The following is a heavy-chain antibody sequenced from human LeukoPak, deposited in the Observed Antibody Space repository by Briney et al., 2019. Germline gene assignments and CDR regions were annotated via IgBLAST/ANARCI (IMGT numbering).Heavy chain of an antibody. CDR1: GFTFSSYR. CDR3: ATASIAVAAGLQY. J-gene: IGHJ4*02. D-gene: IGHD6-19*01. V-gene: IGHV3-21*01. Sequence: GGSLRLSCAASGFTFSSYRMNWVRQAPGKGLEWVSSISSSSSYIYYADSVKGRFTISRDNAKHTMYLQLNSLRAEDTAVYYCATASIAVAAGLQYWGQGTLVTVSS. CDR2: ISSSSSYI.